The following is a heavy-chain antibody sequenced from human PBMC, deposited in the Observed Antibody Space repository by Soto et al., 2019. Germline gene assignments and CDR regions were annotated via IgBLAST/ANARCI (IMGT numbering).Heavy chain of an antibody. D-gene: IGHD4-17*01. CDR2: ILNDASGH. CDR1: GFTFSRHG. CDR3: ARDDDYPDNGFDY. V-gene: IGHV3-33*01. Sequence: QVQLVDSGGGVVQPGTSLRLSCAASGFTFSRHGMHWVRQTPGKGLEWLAVILNDASGHWYADSVKGRFTISRDNFENTLYLQMNGLRLEDTAMYYCARDDDYPDNGFDYWGQGTLVTVSS. J-gene: IGHJ4*02.